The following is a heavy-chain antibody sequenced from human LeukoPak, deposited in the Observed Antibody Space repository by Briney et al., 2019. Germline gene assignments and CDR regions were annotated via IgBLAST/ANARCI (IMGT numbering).Heavy chain of an antibody. D-gene: IGHD1-26*01. J-gene: IGHJ4*02. CDR3: ASAEWELPHY. V-gene: IGHV4-59*01. CDR2: IYYSGST. Sequence: SETLSLTCTVSGGSISSYYWSWIRQPPGKGLEWIGYIYYSGSTNYNPSLKSRVTISVDTSKNQFSLKLSSVTAADTAVYYCASAEWELPHYWGQGTLVTVSS. CDR1: GGSISSYY.